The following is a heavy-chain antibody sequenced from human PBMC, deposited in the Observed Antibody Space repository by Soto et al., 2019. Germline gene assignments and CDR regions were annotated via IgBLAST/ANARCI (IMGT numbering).Heavy chain of an antibody. CDR1: GFTFSSYS. Sequence: PGGSLRLSCAASGFTFSSYSMNWVRQAPGKGLEWVSYISSSGTTIYYADSVKGRFTISRDNAKNSLYLQMSSLRDEDTAVYYCERDLRSGSSDYWGQGTLVTVSS. CDR2: ISSSGTTI. V-gene: IGHV3-48*02. D-gene: IGHD1-26*01. CDR3: ERDLRSGSSDY. J-gene: IGHJ4*02.